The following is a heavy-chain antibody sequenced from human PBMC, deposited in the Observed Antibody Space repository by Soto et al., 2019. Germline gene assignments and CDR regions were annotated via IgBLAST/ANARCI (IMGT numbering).Heavy chain of an antibody. Sequence: ASVKVSCKASGYTFTGHYIHWVRQAPEQGPEWMGEIGPESGATRYARRFQGRVTMTRDMSITTVYMELNNLSPDDTAVYYCGRGRSGQIVVFYWGQGTPVTVSS. J-gene: IGHJ4*02. CDR3: GRGRSGQIVVFY. D-gene: IGHD1-26*01. CDR2: IGPESGAT. V-gene: IGHV1-2*02. CDR1: GYTFTGHY.